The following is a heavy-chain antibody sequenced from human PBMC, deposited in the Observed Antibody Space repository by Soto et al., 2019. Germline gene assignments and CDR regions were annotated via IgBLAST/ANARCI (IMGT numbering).Heavy chain of an antibody. CDR3: AREGALYGMDV. CDR2: IYYSGST. V-gene: IGHV4-59*01. Sequence: SETLSLTCTVSGGSISSYYWSWIRQPPGKGLEWIGYIYYSGSTNYNPSLKSRVAISVDTSKNQFSLKLSSVTAADTAVYYCAREGALYGMDVWGQGTTVTVSS. CDR1: GGSISSYY. J-gene: IGHJ6*02.